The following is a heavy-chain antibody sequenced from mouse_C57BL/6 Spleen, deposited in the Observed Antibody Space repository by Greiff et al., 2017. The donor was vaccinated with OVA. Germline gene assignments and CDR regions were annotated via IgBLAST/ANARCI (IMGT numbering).Heavy chain of an antibody. CDR2: FHPYNDDT. CDR1: GYTFTTYP. D-gene: IGHD2-4*01. J-gene: IGHJ2*01. Sequence: VKLQESGAELVKPGASVKMSCKASGYTFTTYPIEWMKQNHGKSLEWIGNFHPYNDDTKYNEKFKGKATLTVETSSSTVYLELSRLTSDDSAVYYCARRDYDWGGFDYWGQGTTLTVSS. V-gene: IGHV1-47*01. CDR3: ARRDYDWGGFDY.